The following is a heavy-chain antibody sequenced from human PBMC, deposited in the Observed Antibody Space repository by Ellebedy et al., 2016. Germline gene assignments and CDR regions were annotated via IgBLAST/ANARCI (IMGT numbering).Heavy chain of an antibody. Sequence: SETLSLTCAVYGGSFSGYYWSWIRQPPGKGLEWIGEINHSGSTNYNPSLKSRVTISVDTSKNQFSLKLSSVTAADTAVYYCARGGIVVVTAIYGMDVWGQGTTVTVSS. D-gene: IGHD2-21*02. J-gene: IGHJ6*02. CDR3: ARGGIVVVTAIYGMDV. CDR2: INHSGST. V-gene: IGHV4-34*01. CDR1: GGSFSGYY.